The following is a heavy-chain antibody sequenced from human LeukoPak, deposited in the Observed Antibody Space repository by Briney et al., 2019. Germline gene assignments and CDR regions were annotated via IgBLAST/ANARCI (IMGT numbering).Heavy chain of an antibody. V-gene: IGHV3-30-3*01. CDR2: ISYDGSNK. Sequence: PGRSLRLSCAASGFTFSSYAMHWVRQAPGKGLEWVAVISYDGSNKYYADSVKGRFTISRDNSKNTLYLQMNSLRAEETAVYYCAASITMIDDALDMWGQRTMITVSS. D-gene: IGHD3-22*01. CDR3: AASITMIDDALDM. CDR1: GFTFSSYA. J-gene: IGHJ3*02.